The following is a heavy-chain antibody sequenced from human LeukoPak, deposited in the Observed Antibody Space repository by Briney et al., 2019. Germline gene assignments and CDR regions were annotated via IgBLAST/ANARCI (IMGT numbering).Heavy chain of an antibody. CDR2: ISSSGSTI. CDR1: GFTFSSYE. V-gene: IGHV3-48*03. D-gene: IGHD5-12*01. J-gene: IGHJ4*02. CDR3: ARPPDGGYVYYFDY. Sequence: GGSLRLSCAASGFTFSSYEMNWVRQAPGKGLEWVSYISSSGSTIYYADSVKGRFTISRDNAKNSLYLQMNSLRAEDTAVYYCARPPDGGYVYYFDYWGQGTLVTVSS.